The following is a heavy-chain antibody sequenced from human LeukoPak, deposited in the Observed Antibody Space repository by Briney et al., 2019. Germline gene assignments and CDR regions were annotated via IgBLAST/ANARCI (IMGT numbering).Heavy chain of an antibody. CDR1: GGSITSYY. CDR3: AKVGLGGHLDY. J-gene: IGHJ4*02. CDR2: IHDSGST. V-gene: IGHV4-59*01. D-gene: IGHD4-23*01. Sequence: SETLSLTCTVSGGSITSYYWSWIRQPPGNRLEWIGYIHDSGSTDYNPSLKSRVSMSLDASKNHLSLKLTSVTAADTAMYYCAKVGLGGHLDYWGQGTLVTVSS.